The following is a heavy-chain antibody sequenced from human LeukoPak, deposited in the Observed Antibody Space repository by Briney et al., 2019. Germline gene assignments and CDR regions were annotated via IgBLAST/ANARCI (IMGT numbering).Heavy chain of an antibody. CDR3: VRGAGAVAGHYYYYGMDV. V-gene: IGHV3-7*01. CDR1: GFTFSSYW. CDR2: IKQDGSEK. Sequence: GGSLRLSCAASGFTFSSYWMSWGRQAPGKGLEWVANIKQDGSEKNYVDSVKGRFTISRVNAKNSLYLQMNSLRAEDTAVYYCVRGAGAVAGHYYYYGMDVWGQGTTVTVSS. J-gene: IGHJ6*02. D-gene: IGHD6-19*01.